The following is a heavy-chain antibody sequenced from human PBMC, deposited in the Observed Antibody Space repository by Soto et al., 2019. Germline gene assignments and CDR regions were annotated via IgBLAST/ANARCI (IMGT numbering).Heavy chain of an antibody. CDR1: GFTFSNAW. J-gene: IGHJ4*02. Sequence: EVQLVESGGGLVKPGGSLRLSCAASGFTFSNAWMNWVRQAPGKGLEWVGRIKSNTDGGTTDYAAPVKGRFTIPRDDSKNTLYLQMNSLKTEDTAVYYCTRVDSVDFWGQGTLVTVSS. CDR3: TRVDSVDF. V-gene: IGHV3-15*07. CDR2: IKSNTDGGTT. D-gene: IGHD2-21*01.